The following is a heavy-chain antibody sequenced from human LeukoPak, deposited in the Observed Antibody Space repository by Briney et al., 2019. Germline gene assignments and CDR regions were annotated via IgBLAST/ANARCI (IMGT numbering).Heavy chain of an antibody. CDR1: GYSISSGYY. Sequence: SETLSLTCAVSGYSISSGYYWGWIRQPPGKGLEWIGSIYHSGSTYYNPSLKSRVTISVDTSKNQFSLKLSSVTAADTAVYYCARDSSGYYSNFDYWGQGTLVTVSS. J-gene: IGHJ4*02. CDR3: ARDSSGYYSNFDY. CDR2: IYHSGST. D-gene: IGHD3-22*01. V-gene: IGHV4-38-2*02.